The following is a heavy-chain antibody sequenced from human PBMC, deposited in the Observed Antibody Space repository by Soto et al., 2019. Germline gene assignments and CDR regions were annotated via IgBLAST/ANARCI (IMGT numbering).Heavy chain of an antibody. J-gene: IGHJ6*02. V-gene: IGHV4-34*12. CDR2: FINVGSP. Sequence: QVQLQQWAAGFLKPPETLSLTCAVYVGPLRGYYGAGSGQPPGKGWDWLGKFINVGSPNYNRSLKSRVTISVDTSKNQFSLKLSSVTAADTAVYYCARYGSIAQYCSGGSCYSAYYYYGMDVWGQGTTVTVSS. CDR1: VGPLRGYY. CDR3: ARYGSIAQYCSGGSCYSAYYYYGMDV. D-gene: IGHD2-15*01.